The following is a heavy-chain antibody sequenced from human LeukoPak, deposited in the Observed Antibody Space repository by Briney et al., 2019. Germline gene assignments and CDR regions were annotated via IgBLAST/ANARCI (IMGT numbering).Heavy chain of an antibody. Sequence: SETLSLTCAVYGGSFSGYYWSWIRQPPGKGLEWIGEINHSGSTNYNPSLKSRVTISVDTSKNQFSLKLSFVTAADTAVYYCARGGGLWSYWGQGTLVTVSS. J-gene: IGHJ4*02. V-gene: IGHV4-34*01. CDR2: INHSGST. CDR3: ARGGGLWSY. CDR1: GGSFSGYY. D-gene: IGHD5-18*01.